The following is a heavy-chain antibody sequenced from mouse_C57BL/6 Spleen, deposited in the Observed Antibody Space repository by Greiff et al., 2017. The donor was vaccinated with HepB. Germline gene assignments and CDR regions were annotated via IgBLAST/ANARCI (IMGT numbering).Heavy chain of an antibody. D-gene: IGHD1-1*01. CDR2: INPNNGGT. V-gene: IGHV1-18*01. Sequence: VQLKESGPELVKPGASVKIPCKASGYTFTDYNMDWVKQSHGKSLEWIGDINPNNGGTIYNQKFKGKATLTVDKSSSTAYMELRSLTSEDTAVYYCARRVTTVVENAMDYWGQGTSVTVSS. CDR3: ARRVTTVVENAMDY. CDR1: GYTFTDYN. J-gene: IGHJ4*01.